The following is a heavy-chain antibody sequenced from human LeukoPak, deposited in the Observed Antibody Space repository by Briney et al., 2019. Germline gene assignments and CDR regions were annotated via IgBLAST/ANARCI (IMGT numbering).Heavy chain of an antibody. D-gene: IGHD3-9*01. J-gene: IGHJ4*02. CDR2: IYYSGST. CDR1: GGSISNSSYY. V-gene: IGHV4-39*01. CDR3: ARQYYDILTGYPYYFDY. Sequence: SETLSLTCSVSGGSISNSSYYWGWIRQPPGKGLEWIGTIYYSGSTYFNPSLKSRVTMSVDTSKNQFSLKLSSVTAADTAVYYCARQYYDILTGYPYYFDYWGQGTLVTVSS.